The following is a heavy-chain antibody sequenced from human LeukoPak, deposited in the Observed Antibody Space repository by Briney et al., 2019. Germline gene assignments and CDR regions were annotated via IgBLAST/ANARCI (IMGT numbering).Heavy chain of an antibody. J-gene: IGHJ4*02. CDR2: ISYDGSNK. V-gene: IGHV3-30-3*01. CDR3: ASPRGDSSGYYLPFDY. Sequence: GGSLRLSCAASGFTFSSYAMRWVRQAPGKGLEWVAVISYDGSNKYYADSVKGRFTISRDNSKNTLYLQMNSLRAEDTAVYYCASPRGDSSGYYLPFDYWGQGTLVTVSS. D-gene: IGHD3-22*01. CDR1: GFTFSSYA.